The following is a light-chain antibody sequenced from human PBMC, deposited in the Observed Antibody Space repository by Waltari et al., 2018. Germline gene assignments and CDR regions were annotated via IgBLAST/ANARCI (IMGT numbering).Light chain of an antibody. V-gene: IGLV2-14*03. J-gene: IGLJ3*02. Sequence: QSALTQPASVSGSPGQSITISCTGTSIDVGGYNYVSLYQHHPGTVPKLLIFDVSNRHSVVCNLVSGSKSGNTASLTISGLQAEDECDYYCCSFTSRSTWVFGGGTKLTVL. CDR2: DVS. CDR3: CSFTSRSTWV. CDR1: SIDVGGYNY.